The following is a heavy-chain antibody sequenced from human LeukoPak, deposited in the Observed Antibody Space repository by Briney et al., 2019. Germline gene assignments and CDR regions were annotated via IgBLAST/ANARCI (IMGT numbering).Heavy chain of an antibody. Sequence: GGSLRLSCAASGFTFSSYGMHWVRQAPGKGLEWVAFIRYDGSNKYYADSVKGRFTISRDNSKNTLYLQMNSLRAEDTAVYYCAKDQKGEPGLFNYWGQGTLVTVSS. CDR1: GFTFSSYG. V-gene: IGHV3-30*02. D-gene: IGHD1-26*01. CDR2: IRYDGSNK. CDR3: AKDQKGEPGLFNY. J-gene: IGHJ4*02.